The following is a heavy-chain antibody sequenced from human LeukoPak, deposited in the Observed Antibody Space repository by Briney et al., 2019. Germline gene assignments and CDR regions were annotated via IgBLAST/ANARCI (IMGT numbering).Heavy chain of an antibody. V-gene: IGHV1-2*02. CDR3: ARVQLVPSGYSSGWHYFDY. CDR1: GYTFTGYY. J-gene: IGHJ4*02. D-gene: IGHD6-19*01. CDR2: INPNSGGT. Sequence: ASVKVSCKASGYTFTGYYMHWVRQAPGQGLEWMGWINPNSGGTNYAQKFQGRVTMTRDTSISTAYMELSRLRSDDTAVYYCARVQLVPSGYSSGWHYFDYWGQGTLVAVSS.